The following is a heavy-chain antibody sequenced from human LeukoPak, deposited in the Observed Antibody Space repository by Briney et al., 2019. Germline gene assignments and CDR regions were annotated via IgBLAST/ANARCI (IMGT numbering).Heavy chain of an antibody. J-gene: IGHJ4*02. CDR1: GFTVNSNY. Sequence: GGSLRHSCAASGFTVNSNYMSWARQAPGKGLEWVSVLYTGGNTLYADSVKGRFTISRDNSKNTLYLQMNSLRAEDTAVYYCARIRGASGWYYFDYWGQGTLVTVSS. V-gene: IGHV3-53*01. CDR2: LYTGGNT. CDR3: ARIRGASGWYYFDY. D-gene: IGHD6-19*01.